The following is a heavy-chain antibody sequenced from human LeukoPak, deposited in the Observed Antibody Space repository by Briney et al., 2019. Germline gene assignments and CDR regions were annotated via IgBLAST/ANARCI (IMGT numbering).Heavy chain of an antibody. J-gene: IGHJ4*02. Sequence: SETLSLTCTVSGYSISSGYYWGWIRQPPGKGLEWIGSIYYSGSTYYNPSLKSRVTISVDTSKNQFSLKLSSVTAADTAVYYCASYFVVVPAAVGYFDYWGQGTLVTVSS. V-gene: IGHV4-38-2*02. CDR1: GYSISSGYY. D-gene: IGHD2-2*01. CDR2: IYYSGST. CDR3: ASYFVVVPAAVGYFDY.